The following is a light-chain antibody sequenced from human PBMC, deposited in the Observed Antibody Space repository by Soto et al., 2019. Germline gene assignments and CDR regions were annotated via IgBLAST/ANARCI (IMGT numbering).Light chain of an antibody. CDR3: SSYTTMSTNDV. V-gene: IGLV2-14*01. J-gene: IGLJ1*01. CDR2: EVT. CDR1: SSDVDAYNS. Sequence: QSALTQPASVSGSAGQSITISCTGTSSDVDAYNSVSWYQQYPGKAPKLMIYEVTNRPSGVSHRFSASKSGNTASLTISGLQAEDEAVYYCSSYTTMSTNDVFGTGTKVTVL.